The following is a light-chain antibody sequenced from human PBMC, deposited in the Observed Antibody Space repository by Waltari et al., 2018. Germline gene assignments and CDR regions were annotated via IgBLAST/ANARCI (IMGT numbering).Light chain of an antibody. CDR3: AAWDDSLNGPV. V-gene: IGLV1-44*01. CDR2: SNN. J-gene: IGLJ2*01. CDR1: SSNIGSNT. Sequence: QSVLTQPPSASGTPGQRVTISCSGSSSNIGSNTVNWYQHLPGPAPNLLISSNNQRPSGVPDRFSGSKSGTSASLAISGLQSEDEADYYCAAWDDSLNGPVFGGGTKLTVL.